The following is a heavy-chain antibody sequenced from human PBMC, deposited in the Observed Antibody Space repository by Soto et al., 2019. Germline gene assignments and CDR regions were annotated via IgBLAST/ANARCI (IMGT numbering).Heavy chain of an antibody. J-gene: IGHJ5*02. CDR1: GYTFTSYA. D-gene: IGHD2-15*01. CDR3: ARSGSRYYNWFDP. Sequence: GASVKVSCKASGYTFTSYAIHWVRQAPGQRLEWMGWINAGNGNTKYSQKFQGRVTITRDTSASTAYMELSSLRSEDTAVYYCARSGSRYYNWFDPWGQRTLVTVSS. CDR2: INAGNGNT. V-gene: IGHV1-3*01.